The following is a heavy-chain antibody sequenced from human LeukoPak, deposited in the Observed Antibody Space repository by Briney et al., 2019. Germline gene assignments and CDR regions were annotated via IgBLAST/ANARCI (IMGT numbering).Heavy chain of an antibody. CDR1: GFTFSSYE. D-gene: IGHD3-10*02. Sequence: GGSLRLSCAASGFTFSSYEMNWVRQAPGKGLEWVSYMSSSGSTIYYAHSVQGRFTISRDNAKNTLYLQMNSLRAEDTAVYYCAELGITMIGGVWGKGTTVTISS. J-gene: IGHJ6*04. CDR2: MSSSGSTI. CDR3: AELGITMIGGV. V-gene: IGHV3-48*03.